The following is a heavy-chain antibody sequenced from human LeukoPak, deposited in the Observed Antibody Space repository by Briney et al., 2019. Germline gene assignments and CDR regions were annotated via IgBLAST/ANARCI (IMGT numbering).Heavy chain of an antibody. J-gene: IGHJ4*02. CDR2: ISSSSSYI. Sequence: GGSLRLSCGVSGFTFSSYSMCWVRQAPGTGLEWVSFISSSSSYIYYADSVKGRFTISRDNAKNSLYLQMNSLRAEDTAVYYCARGTMFPYYFDYWGQGTLVTVSS. D-gene: IGHD3-10*02. V-gene: IGHV3-21*01. CDR1: GFTFSSYS. CDR3: ARGTMFPYYFDY.